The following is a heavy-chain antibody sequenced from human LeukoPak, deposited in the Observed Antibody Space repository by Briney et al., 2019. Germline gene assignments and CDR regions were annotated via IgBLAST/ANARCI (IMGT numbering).Heavy chain of an antibody. CDR1: GFTFGDYA. CDR2: IRSKPYGGTT. CDR3: IRDFRGYSSYYMDV. V-gene: IGHV3-49*04. D-gene: IGHD5-18*01. J-gene: IGHJ6*03. Sequence: TGGSLRLSCIASGFTFGDYAMSWVRQAPGKGLEGVGFIRSKPYGGTTEYAASVKGRFRISRDDSKSTAYLQMNSLKTEDPAVYYCIRDFRGYSSYYMDVWGKGTTVTVSS.